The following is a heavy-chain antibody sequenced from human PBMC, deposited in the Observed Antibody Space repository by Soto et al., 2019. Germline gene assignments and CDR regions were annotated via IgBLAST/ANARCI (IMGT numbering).Heavy chain of an antibody. V-gene: IGHV4-59*08. Sequence: SETLSLTCTVSGGSISHYYWSWIRQPPGKGLEWIGHMYYSGSTNYNPSLKSRVTISVNTSKNQFSLKLNSVTAADTAVYYCARVPDRWGQGTLVTVSS. CDR2: MYYSGST. D-gene: IGHD2-2*01. CDR3: ARVPDR. J-gene: IGHJ5*02. CDR1: GGSISHYY.